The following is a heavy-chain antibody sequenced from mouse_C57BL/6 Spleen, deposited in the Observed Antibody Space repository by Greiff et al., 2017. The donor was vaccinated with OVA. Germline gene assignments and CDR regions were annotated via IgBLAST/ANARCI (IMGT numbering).Heavy chain of an antibody. CDR1: GFTFSSYT. V-gene: IGHV5-9*01. Sequence: EVKLMESGGGLVKPGGSLKLSCAASGFTFSSYTMSWVRQTPEKRLEWVATISGGGGNTYYPDSVKGRFTISRDNAKNTLYLQMSRLRSEDTALYYCARRETVVGFDYWGQGTTLTVSS. J-gene: IGHJ2*01. CDR2: ISGGGGNT. D-gene: IGHD1-1*01. CDR3: ARRETVVGFDY.